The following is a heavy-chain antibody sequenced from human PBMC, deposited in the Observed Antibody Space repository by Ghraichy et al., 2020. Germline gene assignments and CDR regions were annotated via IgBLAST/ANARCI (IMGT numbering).Heavy chain of an antibody. D-gene: IGHD3-3*01. CDR3: ARVWDYDFWSGYSK. CDR1: GFTVSSNY. Sequence: GGSLRLSCAASGFTVSSNYMSWVRQAPGKGLEWVSVIYSGGSTYYADSVKGRFTISRDNSKNTLYLQMNSLRAEDTAVYYCARVWDYDFWSGYSKWGQGTLVTVSS. V-gene: IGHV3-53*01. J-gene: IGHJ4*02. CDR2: IYSGGST.